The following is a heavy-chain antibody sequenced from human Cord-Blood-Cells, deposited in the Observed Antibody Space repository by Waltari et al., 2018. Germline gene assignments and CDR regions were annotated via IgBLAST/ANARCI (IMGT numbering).Heavy chain of an antibody. CDR1: GYTFTGYY. CDR3: ARDLSLLWVGDRSAFDI. CDR2: INPNSGGT. V-gene: IGHV1-2*02. Sequence: QVQLVQSGAEVKKPGASVKVSCKASGYTFTGYYMHWVLQAPGQGLEWMGWINPNSGGTNYAQKVQGRVTRTRDTSIRTAYMELSRLRSDDTAVYYCARDLSLLWVGDRSAFDIWGQGTMVTVSS. J-gene: IGHJ3*02. D-gene: IGHD3-10*01.